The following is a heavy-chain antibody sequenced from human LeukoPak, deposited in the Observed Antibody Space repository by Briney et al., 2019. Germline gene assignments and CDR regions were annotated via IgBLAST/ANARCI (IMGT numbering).Heavy chain of an antibody. J-gene: IGHJ4*02. CDR3: ARDRYGDGFAHFDY. CDR2: ITPSDGA. D-gene: IGHD5-24*01. V-gene: IGHV1-2*02. CDR1: GYTFTAYA. Sequence: ASVKVSCKSSGYTFTAYAVHWVRQAPGPGLEWMGWITPSDGANYAQKFQGRVTMTRDTSMSTAYMDLNRLTSDDTAVYFCARDRYGDGFAHFDYWGQGTLVTVSS.